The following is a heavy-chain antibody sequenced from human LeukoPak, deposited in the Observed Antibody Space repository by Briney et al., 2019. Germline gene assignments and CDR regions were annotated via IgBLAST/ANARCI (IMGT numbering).Heavy chain of an antibody. CDR1: GGSISSYY. CDR2: IYYSGST. D-gene: IGHD2-2*01. CDR3: ARIPLVPAAIARAYYYYGMDV. Sequence: SETLSLTCTVSGGSISSYYWSWIRQPPGKGLEWIGYIYYSGSTNYNPSLKSRVTISVDTSKNQFSLKLSSVTAADTAVYYCARIPLVPAAIARAYYYYGMDVWGQGTTVTVSS. J-gene: IGHJ6*02. V-gene: IGHV4-59*12.